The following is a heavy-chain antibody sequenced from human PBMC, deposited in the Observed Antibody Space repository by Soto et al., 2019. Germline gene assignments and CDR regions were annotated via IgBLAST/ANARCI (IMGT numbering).Heavy chain of an antibody. D-gene: IGHD5-12*01. CDR2: IFSSGST. V-gene: IGHV4-4*07. J-gene: IGHJ4*02. Sequence: SETLSLTCTVSGGSINTFYWSWVRQPAGKGLEWIGRIFSSGSTSFNPSLESRVAMSVDTSKNHFSLNLSSVAAADMAVYYCAREGSYSAYNFAHGIQLWSYDFWGQGALVTVSS. CDR1: GGSINTFY. CDR3: AREGSYSAYNFAHGIQLWSYDF.